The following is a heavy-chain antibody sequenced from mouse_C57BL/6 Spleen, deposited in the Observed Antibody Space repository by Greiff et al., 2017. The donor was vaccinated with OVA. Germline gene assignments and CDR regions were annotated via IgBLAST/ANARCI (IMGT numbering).Heavy chain of an antibody. Sequence: EESGPGLVKPSQSLSLTCSVTGYSITSGYYWNWIRQFPGNKLEWMGYISYDGSNNYNPSLKNRISITRDTSKNQFFLKLNSVTTEDTATYYCATAYYGYWGQGTTLTVSS. D-gene: IGHD1-2*01. CDR2: ISYDGSN. J-gene: IGHJ2*01. CDR3: ATAYYGY. V-gene: IGHV3-6*01. CDR1: GYSITSGYY.